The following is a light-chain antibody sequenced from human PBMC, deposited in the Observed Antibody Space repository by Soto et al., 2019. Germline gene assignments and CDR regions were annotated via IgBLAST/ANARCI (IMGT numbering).Light chain of an antibody. V-gene: IGLV2-8*01. CDR1: KNDIGVYDF. J-gene: IGLJ3*02. CDR3: AAWDHSLNAIL. Sequence: QSALTQPPSASGSPGQSVTISCTGTKNDIGVYDFVSWYQHHPGKAPRLIIYEVVQRPSGVPDRFSGSKSGNTASLTVSGLQAADEADYYCAAWDHSLNAILFGGGTKLTVL. CDR2: EVV.